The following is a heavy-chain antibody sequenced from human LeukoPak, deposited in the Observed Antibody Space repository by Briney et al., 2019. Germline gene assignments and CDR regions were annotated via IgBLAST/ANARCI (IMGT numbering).Heavy chain of an antibody. CDR2: IHSGERK. J-gene: IGHJ5*02. CDR3: ARIVVVVDTNLDRQDWFDP. Sequence: GGSLRLSCAASGLTHSSNYMSWVRQATGGGLEWGSFIHSGERKYYADSVKGRFTISRDKSKNTLYLQMNSLRAEDTAVYYCARIVVVVDTNLDRQDWFDPWGQGTLVTVSS. CDR1: GLTHSSNY. V-gene: IGHV3-66*01. D-gene: IGHD2-15*01.